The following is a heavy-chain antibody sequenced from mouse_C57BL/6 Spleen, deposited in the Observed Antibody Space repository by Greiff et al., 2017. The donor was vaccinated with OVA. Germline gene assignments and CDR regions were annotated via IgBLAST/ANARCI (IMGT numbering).Heavy chain of an antibody. CDR3: ARGTTVVPFAY. CDR2: INPSTGGT. Sequence: VHVKQSGPELVKPGASVKLSCKASGYSFTGYYMNWVKQSPEKSLEWIGEINPSTGGTTYNQKFKAKATLTVDKSSRTAYMQLKSLTSEDSAVYYCARGTTVVPFAYWGQGTLVTVSA. CDR1: GYSFTGYY. D-gene: IGHD1-1*01. J-gene: IGHJ3*01. V-gene: IGHV1-42*01.